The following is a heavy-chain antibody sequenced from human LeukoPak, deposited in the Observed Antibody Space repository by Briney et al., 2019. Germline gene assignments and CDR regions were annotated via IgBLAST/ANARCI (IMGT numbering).Heavy chain of an antibody. Sequence: PGGSLRLSCEASGFTFRTFSMNWVRQAPGKGLEWVSYISSSGATMYYADSVKGRFTISRDNAKSSLFMQMNSLRAEDPAVYYCASGYDFSDGSKRGFDQWGQGTLVTVSS. D-gene: IGHD3-3*01. CDR2: ISSSGATM. CDR3: ASGYDFSDGSKRGFDQ. V-gene: IGHV3-48*01. CDR1: GFTFRTFS. J-gene: IGHJ4*02.